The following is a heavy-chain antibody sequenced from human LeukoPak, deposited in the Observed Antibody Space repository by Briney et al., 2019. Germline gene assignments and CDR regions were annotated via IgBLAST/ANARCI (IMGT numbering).Heavy chain of an antibody. J-gene: IGHJ5*02. CDR2: INSDGSST. CDR1: GFTFSRYW. CDR3: TKSDWFDP. V-gene: IGHV3-74*01. Sequence: GGSLRLSCAASGFTFSRYWMHWVRQAPGKGLLWVSRINSDGSSTYYADSVKGRFTTSRDNAKNALYLEMNSLRDEDTAVYYCTKSDWFDPWGQGTLVTVSS.